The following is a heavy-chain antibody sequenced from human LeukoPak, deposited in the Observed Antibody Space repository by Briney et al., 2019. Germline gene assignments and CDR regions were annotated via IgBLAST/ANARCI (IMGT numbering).Heavy chain of an antibody. D-gene: IGHD3-16*01. Sequence: GGSLRLSCAASGFTFNNAWMSWVRQAPGKWMEWVGLIGTKTGGGTTDYAAPVKGRFTISRDDSVNTLFVQMNSLKAEDTAVYYCTREYWGSFSYWGQGTLVTVSS. V-gene: IGHV3-15*04. CDR1: GFTFNNAW. CDR3: TREYWGSFSY. J-gene: IGHJ4*02. CDR2: IGTKTGGGTT.